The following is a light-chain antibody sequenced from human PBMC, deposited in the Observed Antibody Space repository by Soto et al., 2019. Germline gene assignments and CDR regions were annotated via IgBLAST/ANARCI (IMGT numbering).Light chain of an antibody. V-gene: IGKV1-39*01. CDR1: DSIDRY. CDR2: AAS. Sequence: DIQMTQSPSSLSAFVGDTVTINCRATDSIDRYLNWYQQKPGQAPRVLITAASTLESGVPSRFSGSGSATHFTLTINNTHPEDFATYYCERTYNAPFTFGPGSKVSIK. CDR3: ERTYNAPFT. J-gene: IGKJ3*01.